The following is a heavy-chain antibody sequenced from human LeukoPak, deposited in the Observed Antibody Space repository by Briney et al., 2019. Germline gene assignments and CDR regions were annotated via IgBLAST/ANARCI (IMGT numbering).Heavy chain of an antibody. CDR3: ARSKIRLWLPVNYYYGMDV. CDR1: GGSISSYY. V-gene: IGHV4-59*08. CDR2: IYYSGST. Sequence: SETLFLTCTVSGGSISSYYWSWIRQPPGKGLEWIWYIYYSGSTNYNPSLKSRVTISVDTSKNQFSLKLSSVTAADTAVYYCARSKIRLWLPVNYYYGMDVWGQGTTVTVSS. J-gene: IGHJ6*02. D-gene: IGHD5-18*01.